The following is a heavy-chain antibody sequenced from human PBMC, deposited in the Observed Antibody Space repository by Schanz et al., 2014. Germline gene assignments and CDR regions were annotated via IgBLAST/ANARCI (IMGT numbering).Heavy chain of an antibody. Sequence: QVQLVESGGGLVKPGGSLRLSCAASGFTFRDYYMSWIRQAPGKGLEWVSGISGSGGSTYYADSVKGRFTISRDNSKNTLYLQMNTLRAEDTAVYYCARDRGYCSGGSCLTFDYWGQGTLVTVSS. J-gene: IGHJ4*02. CDR3: ARDRGYCSGGSCLTFDY. CDR1: GFTFRDYY. V-gene: IGHV3-11*04. D-gene: IGHD2-15*01. CDR2: ISGSGGST.